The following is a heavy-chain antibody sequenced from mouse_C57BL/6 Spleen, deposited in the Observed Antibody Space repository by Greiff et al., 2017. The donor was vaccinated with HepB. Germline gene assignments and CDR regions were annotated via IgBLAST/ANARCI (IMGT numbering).Heavy chain of an antibody. Sequence: QVQLQQSGAELVRPGSSVKLSCKASGYTFTSYWMDWVKQRPGQGLEWIGNIYPSDSETHYNQKFKDKATLTVYKSSSTSYMQLSSLTSEDSAVYYCARRSYYSNFYLYFDVWGTGTTVTVSS. V-gene: IGHV1-61*01. CDR1: GYTFTSYW. CDR3: ARRSYYSNFYLYFDV. CDR2: IYPSDSET. D-gene: IGHD2-5*01. J-gene: IGHJ1*03.